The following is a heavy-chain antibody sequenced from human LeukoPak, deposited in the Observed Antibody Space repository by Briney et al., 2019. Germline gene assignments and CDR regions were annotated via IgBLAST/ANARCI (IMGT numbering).Heavy chain of an antibody. D-gene: IGHD1-20*01. J-gene: IGHJ3*02. CDR1: GYTFTSYY. CDR2: INPSGGST. V-gene: IGHV1-46*01. Sequence: ASVKVSCKASGYTFTSYYMHWVRQAPGQGLEWMGIINPSGGSTSYAQKFQGRVTMTRDTSTSTVYMELSSLRSEDTAVYYCASGGGITGTTGAFDIWGQGTMVTVSS. CDR3: ASGGGITGTTGAFDI.